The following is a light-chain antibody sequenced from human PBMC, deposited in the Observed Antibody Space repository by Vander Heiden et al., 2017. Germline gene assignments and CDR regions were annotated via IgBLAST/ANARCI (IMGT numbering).Light chain of an antibody. J-gene: IGKJ1*01. V-gene: IGKV1-39*01. CDR2: AAS. Sequence: DIQMTQSPSSLSASVGDRVTITCRASQSISSYLNWYQQKPGKAPKLLIYAASSLQSGVPSRFSGSGSGTDFTLTISSLQPEDFATYYCQQRDSTPRTFGQGTKAEIK. CDR3: QQRDSTPRT. CDR1: QSISSY.